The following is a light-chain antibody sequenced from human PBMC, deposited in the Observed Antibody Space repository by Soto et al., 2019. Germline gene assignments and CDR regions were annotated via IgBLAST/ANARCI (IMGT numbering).Light chain of an antibody. J-gene: IGKJ4*01. CDR3: QQYGSFPLT. V-gene: IGKV3-20*01. Sequence: EIVWTQSPVTLSLSPWDRATLSCRASQSVSSSYLAWYQHKPGQAPRLLIYGASRRATGIPDRFSGSGSGTAFTLTISRLEPEDSAVYYWQQYGSFPLTFGGGTKVEIK. CDR2: GAS. CDR1: QSVSSSY.